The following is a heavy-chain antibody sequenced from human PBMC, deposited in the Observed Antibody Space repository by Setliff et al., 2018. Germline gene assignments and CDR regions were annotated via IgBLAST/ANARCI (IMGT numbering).Heavy chain of an antibody. CDR2: INPSSGRT. CDR1: GYTFTSHY. J-gene: IGHJ3*02. CDR3: ARDVFPYHYEGAFDI. D-gene: IGHD3-22*01. V-gene: IGHV1-46*01. Sequence: GASVKVSCKASGYTFTSHYMHWVRQDPGLGLEWMGTINPSSGRTSYAQKFQGRVTMTGDTSTSTVYMDMSSLRSEDTAVYYCARDVFPYHYEGAFDIWGQGTMVTVSS.